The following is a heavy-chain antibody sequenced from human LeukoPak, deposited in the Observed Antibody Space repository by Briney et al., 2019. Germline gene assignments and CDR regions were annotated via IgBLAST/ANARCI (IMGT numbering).Heavy chain of an antibody. CDR1: GFTFSSYS. D-gene: IGHD1-1*01. J-gene: IGHJ4*02. Sequence: GGSLRLSCAASGFTFSSYSMNWVRQAPGKGLEWVSSISGNSIYIYYADSVKGRFTISRDNAKNSLYLQMNSLRAEDTALYYCAKGHRNDGYFDYWGQGTLVTVSS. V-gene: IGHV3-21*04. CDR2: ISGNSIYI. CDR3: AKGHRNDGYFDY.